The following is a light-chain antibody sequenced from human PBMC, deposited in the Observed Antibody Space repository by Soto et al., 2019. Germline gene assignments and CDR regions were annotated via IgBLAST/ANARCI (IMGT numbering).Light chain of an antibody. J-gene: IGKJ4*01. Sequence: EIVLTQSPATLSLSPGDRAILSCRASQSISSALAWYQQKPGQAPRLLIYDASDRATGIPARFSGSRSGTDFTLTINSLEPEDFAVYYCQQRSDWLTFGGGTRVEIK. V-gene: IGKV3-11*01. CDR2: DAS. CDR1: QSISSA. CDR3: QQRSDWLT.